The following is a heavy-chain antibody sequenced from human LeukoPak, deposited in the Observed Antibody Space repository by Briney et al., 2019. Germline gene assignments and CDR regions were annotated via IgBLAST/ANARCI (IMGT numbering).Heavy chain of an antibody. CDR2: IYYSGST. CDR3: ASQKIVVVLRYYYYYGMDV. V-gene: IGHV4-39*07. Sequence: SETLSLTCTVSGGPISSSSYYWGWIRQPPGKGLEWIGSIYYSGSTYYNPSLKSRVTISVDTSKNQFSLKLSSVTAADTAVYYCASQKIVVVLRYYYYYGMDVWGQGTTVTVSS. D-gene: IGHD3-22*01. J-gene: IGHJ6*02. CDR1: GGPISSSSYY.